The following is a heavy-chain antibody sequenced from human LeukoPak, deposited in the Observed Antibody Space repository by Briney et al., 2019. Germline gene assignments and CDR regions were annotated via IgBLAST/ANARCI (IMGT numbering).Heavy chain of an antibody. J-gene: IGHJ5*02. CDR1: GGSISSYY. Sequence: SETLSLTCTVSGGSISSYYWSWIRQPPGKGLEWIGYIYYSGSTNYNPSLKSRVTISVDTSKNQFSLKLSSVTAADTAVYYCARDLGSRDSQHGWFDPWGQGTLVTVSS. CDR2: IYYSGST. CDR3: ARDLGSRDSQHGWFDP. V-gene: IGHV4-59*01. D-gene: IGHD2-15*01.